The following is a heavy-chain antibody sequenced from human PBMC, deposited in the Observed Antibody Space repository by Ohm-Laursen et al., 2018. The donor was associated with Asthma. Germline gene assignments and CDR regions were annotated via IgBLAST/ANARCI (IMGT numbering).Heavy chain of an antibody. J-gene: IGHJ5*02. Sequence: ASLKISCKGSGYSFTSYWIGWVRQMPGKGLEWLGIVYPGDSETRYSPSFQGQVTISAHKSISTAYLQWSSLKPSDTAMYYCARFRIAALLSWGQGTLVTVSS. D-gene: IGHD6-6*01. CDR3: ARFRIAALLS. V-gene: IGHV5-51*01. CDR2: VYPGDSET. CDR1: GYSFTSYW.